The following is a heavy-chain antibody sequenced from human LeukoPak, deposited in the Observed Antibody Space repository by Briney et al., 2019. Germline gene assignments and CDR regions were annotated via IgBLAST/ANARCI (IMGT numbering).Heavy chain of an antibody. Sequence: GGSLRLSCAASGFTFSSYWMHWVRQAPGKGLVWVSRINSDGSDKTYADSVKGRFIISRDNAKNTLYLQMNSLRAEDTAVYYCARGGCSSTSCLDYWGQGTPVTVSS. V-gene: IGHV3-74*01. CDR2: INSDGSDK. CDR1: GFTFSSYW. CDR3: ARGGCSSTSCLDY. J-gene: IGHJ4*02. D-gene: IGHD2-2*01.